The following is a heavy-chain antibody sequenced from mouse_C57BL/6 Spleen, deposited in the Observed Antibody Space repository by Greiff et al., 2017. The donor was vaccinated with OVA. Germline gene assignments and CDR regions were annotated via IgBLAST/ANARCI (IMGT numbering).Heavy chain of an antibody. D-gene: IGHD2-1*01. CDR3: TRRGKRYSDV. CDR2: IDPETGGT. Sequence: QVQLKESGAELVRPGASVTLSCKASGYTFTDYEMHWVKQTPVHGLEWIGAIDPETGGTAYNQKFKGKAILTADKSSSTAYMELRSLTSEDSAVYYCTRRGKRYSDVWGTGTTVTVSS. J-gene: IGHJ1*03. V-gene: IGHV1-15*01. CDR1: GYTFTDYE.